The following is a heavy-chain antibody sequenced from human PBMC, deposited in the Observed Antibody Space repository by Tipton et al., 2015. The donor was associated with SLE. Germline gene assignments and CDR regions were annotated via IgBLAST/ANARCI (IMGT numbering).Heavy chain of an antibody. D-gene: IGHD3-3*01. CDR1: GGSINSGGYS. CDR2: IYHDGST. J-gene: IGHJ4*02. CDR3: ARGPHEGLRFLEY. Sequence: TLSLTCAVSGGSINSGGYSWSWIRQPPGKGLEWVGYIYHDGSTYYNPSLKSQVTTSFDRSKNQFSLNLNSVTAADTAVYYCARGPHEGLRFLEYWGQGTLVTVSS. V-gene: IGHV4-30-2*01.